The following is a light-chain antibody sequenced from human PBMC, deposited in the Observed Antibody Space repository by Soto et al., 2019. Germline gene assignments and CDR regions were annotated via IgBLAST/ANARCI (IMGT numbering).Light chain of an antibody. CDR3: RQYDNSPTT. J-gene: IGKJ5*01. Sequence: EIVLTQSPDTLSLSPGERATLSCRASQSVSSSYLAWYQQKPGQAPRLLIYGASSRATGIPDRFSGSGSGTDFTLTISRLEPEDFVVYDGRQYDNSPTTYGQGTRLEIK. CDR2: GAS. V-gene: IGKV3-20*01. CDR1: QSVSSSY.